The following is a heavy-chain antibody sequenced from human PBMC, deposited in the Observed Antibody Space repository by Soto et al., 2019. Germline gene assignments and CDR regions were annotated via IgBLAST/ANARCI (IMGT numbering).Heavy chain of an antibody. V-gene: IGHV4-31*03. CDR3: ARGLPHYYYSYGMDV. Sequence: SETLSLTCTVSGGSISSGGYYWSWIRQHPGKGLEWIGYIYYSGSTYYNPSLKSRVTISVDTSKNQFSLKLSSVTAADTAVYYCARGLPHYYYSYGMDVWGQGTTVTVSS. J-gene: IGHJ6*02. CDR2: IYYSGST. CDR1: GGSISSGGYY.